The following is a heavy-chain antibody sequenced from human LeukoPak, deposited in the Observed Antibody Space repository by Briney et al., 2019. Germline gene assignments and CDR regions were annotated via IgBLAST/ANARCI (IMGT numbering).Heavy chain of an antibody. Sequence: GGSLRLSCAASGFTFSSYSMNWVRQAPGKGLEWVSSISSSSSYIYYADSVKGRFTISRDSAKNSLYLQMNSLRAEDTAVYYCARVGNHDAFDIWGQGTMVTVSS. CDR2: ISSSSSYI. CDR3: ARVGNHDAFDI. CDR1: GFTFSSYS. D-gene: IGHD1-26*01. V-gene: IGHV3-21*01. J-gene: IGHJ3*02.